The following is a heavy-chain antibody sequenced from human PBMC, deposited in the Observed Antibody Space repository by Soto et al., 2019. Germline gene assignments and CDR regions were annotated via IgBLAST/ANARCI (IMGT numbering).Heavy chain of an antibody. V-gene: IGHV4-34*01. CDR3: ARLFRLGMNS. J-gene: IGHJ4*02. D-gene: IGHD7-27*01. CDR2: INHVGST. Sequence: WTWIRQPPGKGLEWIGEINHVGSTNYNPSLKSRVTISVDTSKNQFSPKLTSVTAADTAVYYCARLFRLGMNSWGQGTLVTVSS.